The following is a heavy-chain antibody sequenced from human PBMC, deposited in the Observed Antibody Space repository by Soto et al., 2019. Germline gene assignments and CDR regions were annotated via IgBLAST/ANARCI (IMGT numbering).Heavy chain of an antibody. CDR2: ITGSGDVS. CDR1: GFTFSNYA. CDR3: AKAQEASGNVNSYLDY. D-gene: IGHD2-15*01. Sequence: VQLFQSGGGLIQPGGSLRLSCTTSGFTFSNYAMTWVRQAPGKGLEGVSVITGSGDVSYVTDRFKGRFTVSRDNSRNTLFLDMSRLRADDTAVYFCAKAQEASGNVNSYLDYWGQGIRVTVSP. J-gene: IGHJ4*02. V-gene: IGHV3-23*01.